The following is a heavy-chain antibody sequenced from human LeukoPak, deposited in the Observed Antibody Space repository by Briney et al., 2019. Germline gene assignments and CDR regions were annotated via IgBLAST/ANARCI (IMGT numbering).Heavy chain of an antibody. J-gene: IGHJ4*02. V-gene: IGHV4-34*01. Sequence: SETLSLTCAVYGGSFSGYYWSWIRQPPGKGLEWIGEINHSGSTNYNPSLKSRVTISVDTSKNQFSLKLSSVTAADTAVYYCAAPVVVVAARDYWGQGTLVTVSS. D-gene: IGHD2-15*01. CDR1: GGSFSGYY. CDR2: INHSGST. CDR3: AAPVVVVAARDY.